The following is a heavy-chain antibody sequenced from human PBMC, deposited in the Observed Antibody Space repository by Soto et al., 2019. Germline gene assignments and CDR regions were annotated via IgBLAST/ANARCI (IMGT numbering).Heavy chain of an antibody. CDR1: GYTFTSYG. J-gene: IGHJ4*02. D-gene: IGHD1-26*01. CDR3: AREAGLGIVGATSLDY. V-gene: IGHV1-18*04. Sequence: QVQLVQSGAEVKNPGASVKVSCKASGYTFTSYGISWVRQAPGQGLEWMGWISAYNGNTKYAQKLQGRVTMTTDTSTSTDDMELRSLRSDDTAVYYCAREAGLGIVGATSLDYWCQGTLVTVSS. CDR2: ISAYNGNT.